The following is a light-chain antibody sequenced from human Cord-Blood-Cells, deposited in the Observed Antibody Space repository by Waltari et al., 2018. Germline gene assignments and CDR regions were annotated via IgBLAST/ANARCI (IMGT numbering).Light chain of an antibody. V-gene: IGLV1-40*01. CDR3: QSYDSSLSGWV. CDR1: SSNIGAGYD. J-gene: IGLJ3*02. Sequence: QSVLTQPPSVSGAPGQRVTISCTGRSSNIGAGYDLNGYQKLPGTAPKLPIYGNSNRPSGVPDRFSGSKSGTSASLAITGLQAEDEADYYCQSYDSSLSGWVFGGGTKLTVL. CDR2: GNS.